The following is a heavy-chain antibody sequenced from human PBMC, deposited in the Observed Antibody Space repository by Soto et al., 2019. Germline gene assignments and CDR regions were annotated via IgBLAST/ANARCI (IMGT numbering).Heavy chain of an antibody. Sequence: SETLSLTCLVSGFPISSPYSWGWIRQPPGKGLEWIGSISHTGTTSYSPSLTSRVSISVDTSKDQVSLKLTSVTAADTAVYFCARVTMVIRDSDHFGVDVWGHGTTVTVSS. V-gene: IGHV4-38-2*02. D-gene: IGHD4-17*01. CDR2: ISHTGTT. J-gene: IGHJ6*02. CDR3: ARVTMVIRDSDHFGVDV. CDR1: GFPISSPYS.